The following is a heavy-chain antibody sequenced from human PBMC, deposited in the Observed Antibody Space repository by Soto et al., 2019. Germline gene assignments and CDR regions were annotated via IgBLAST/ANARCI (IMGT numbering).Heavy chain of an antibody. CDR1: GYTFTNYG. CDR2: ISTYNGDT. CDR3: ARGAVRGVTYYYYYGMDV. V-gene: IGHV1-18*01. D-gene: IGHD3-10*01. J-gene: IGHJ6*02. Sequence: QVQLVQSGAEVKKPGASVKVSCKASGYTFTNYGFNWVRQAPGQGLEWMGWISTYNGDTNYAQKLQGRVTMITDTTTNTAYMELRSLISDDTAVYYCARGAVRGVTYYYYYGMDVWGQGTTVTVSS.